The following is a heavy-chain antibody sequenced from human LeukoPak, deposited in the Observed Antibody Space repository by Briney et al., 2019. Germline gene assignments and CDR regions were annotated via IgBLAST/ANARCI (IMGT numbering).Heavy chain of an antibody. Sequence: GESLKISCKGSGYNFASYWIAWVRQMPGKGLEWMGSIYPGDSNTKYSPSFQGQVTFSADKSITTAYLQWSSLRASDTAMYYCARIITNCLYYWGQGALVTVSS. CDR1: GYNFASYW. CDR3: ARIITNCLYY. CDR2: IYPGDSNT. J-gene: IGHJ4*02. D-gene: IGHD3-10*01. V-gene: IGHV5-51*01.